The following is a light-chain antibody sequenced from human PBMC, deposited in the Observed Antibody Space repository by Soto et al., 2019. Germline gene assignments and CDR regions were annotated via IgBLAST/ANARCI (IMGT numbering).Light chain of an antibody. CDR3: QTWGTGFRL. V-gene: IGLV4-69*01. Sequence: QLVLTQSPSASASLGASVKLTCTLSSGHSTYAVAWHQHQPEKGPRFLMTLNSDGSHIKGDGIPDRCSGSRSGAERYLTISSLQSAEESDYYCQTWGTGFRLFGGGTKLTVL. CDR1: SGHSTYA. CDR2: LNSDGSH. J-gene: IGLJ3*02.